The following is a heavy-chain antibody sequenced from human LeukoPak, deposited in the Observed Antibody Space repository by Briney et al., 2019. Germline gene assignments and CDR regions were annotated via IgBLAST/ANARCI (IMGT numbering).Heavy chain of an antibody. D-gene: IGHD2-2*01. V-gene: IGHV1-18*01. CDR2: IGTYNDNR. J-gene: IGHJ5*02. CDR1: GYMFSTYG. Sequence: ASVKVSCKASGYMFSTYGINWVRQAPGQGLEWMGWIGTYNDNRKYAEKFQGRVTMTADTSTSTAYMELRSLRSDGTAVYFCARDDIEYCSPTSCGWFDPWGQGTLVTVSS. CDR3: ARDDIEYCSPTSCGWFDP.